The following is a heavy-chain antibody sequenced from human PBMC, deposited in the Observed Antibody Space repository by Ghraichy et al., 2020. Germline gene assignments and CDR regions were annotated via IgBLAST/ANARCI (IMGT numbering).Heavy chain of an antibody. D-gene: IGHD6-19*01. Sequence: GGSLRLYCAASGFNFSNYWMSWVRQAPGKGLEWVANIKQDGSQKYYVDSVKGRFTISRDNGKNSLFLQLNSLRAEDTAAYYCAKEAVAGYLDNWGQGTLVTVSS. CDR3: AKEAVAGYLDN. V-gene: IGHV3-7*01. CDR2: IKQDGSQK. J-gene: IGHJ4*02. CDR1: GFNFSNYW.